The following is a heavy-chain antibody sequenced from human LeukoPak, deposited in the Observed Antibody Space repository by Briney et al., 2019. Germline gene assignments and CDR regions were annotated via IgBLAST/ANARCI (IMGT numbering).Heavy chain of an antibody. CDR3: AKAPRVATIRGTSLDY. D-gene: IGHD5-24*01. Sequence: GGSLRLSCAASGFTFSSYAMSWVRQAPGKGLEWVSAISGSGGSTYYADSVKGRFTISRDNSKNTLYLQMNSLRAEDTAVYYCAKAPRVATIRGTSLDYWGQGTLVTVSS. CDR1: GFTFSSYA. CDR2: ISGSGGST. J-gene: IGHJ4*02. V-gene: IGHV3-23*01.